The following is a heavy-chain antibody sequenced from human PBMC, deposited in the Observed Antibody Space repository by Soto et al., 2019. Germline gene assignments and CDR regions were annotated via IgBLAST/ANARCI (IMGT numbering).Heavy chain of an antibody. D-gene: IGHD1-1*01. J-gene: IGHJ4*02. Sequence: SVGSLRLSCAASGFTFSNYWMTWVSQAPGKGLEWVASINQNGGAMHYVDSVKGRFTVSRDNAKNSLYLQVNSLRAEDTAVFYCARVWNDGRFDYWGQGTLVTVSS. V-gene: IGHV3-7*01. CDR1: GFTFSNYW. CDR2: INQNGGAM. CDR3: ARVWNDGRFDY.